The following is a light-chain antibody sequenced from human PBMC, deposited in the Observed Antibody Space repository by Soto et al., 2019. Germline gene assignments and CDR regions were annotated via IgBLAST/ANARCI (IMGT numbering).Light chain of an antibody. Sequence: DIQMTQSPSSLSASVGDRVTITCRASQRISNYLNWYQQKPGKAPRVLIYGATTLQSGVPSRFSGSGSGTDFTLTISNLQPEDFATYYCQEYNSDWTFGQGTKVDNK. V-gene: IGKV1-39*01. CDR2: GAT. CDR3: QEYNSDWT. CDR1: QRISNY. J-gene: IGKJ1*01.